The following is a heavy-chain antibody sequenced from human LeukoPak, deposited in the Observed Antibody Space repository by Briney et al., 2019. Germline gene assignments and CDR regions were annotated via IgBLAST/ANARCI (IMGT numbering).Heavy chain of an antibody. D-gene: IGHD3-22*01. V-gene: IGHV1-46*01. J-gene: IGHJ4*02. CDR1: GYTFTSYY. CDR3: ARGQTFDYYDSSGYYY. Sequence: ASVKVSCKASGYTFTSYYMHWVRQAPGQGLEWMGIINPSGGSTSYAQKFQGRVTMTRDTSTSTVYMELSSLRSEDTAVYYCARGQTFDYYDSSGYYYWGQGTLVTVSS. CDR2: INPSGGST.